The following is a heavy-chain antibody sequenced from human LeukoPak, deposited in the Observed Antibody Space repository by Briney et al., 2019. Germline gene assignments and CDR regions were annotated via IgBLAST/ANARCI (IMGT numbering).Heavy chain of an antibody. V-gene: IGHV4-39*01. J-gene: IGHJ4*02. CDR1: GGSVSSTTYY. CDR3: ARYVVYGPGTYYFDY. Sequence: PSETLSLTCTVSGGSVSSTTYYWSWIRQPPGKGLEWIASINYSGSTYYNPSLKSRVTISVDTSENQFSLKLSSVTAADTAVYYCARYVVYGPGTYYFDYWGQGTLVTVSS. D-gene: IGHD3-10*01. CDR2: INYSGST.